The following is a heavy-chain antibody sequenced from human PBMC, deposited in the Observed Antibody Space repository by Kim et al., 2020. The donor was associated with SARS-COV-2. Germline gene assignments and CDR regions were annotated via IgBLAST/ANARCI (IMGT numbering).Heavy chain of an antibody. Sequence: HVKGRFTISRDDSNNTLYLQMNSLKTEDTAVYYCTTDQTPSITGTTGFDYWGQGTLVTVSS. V-gene: IGHV3-15*01. D-gene: IGHD1-20*01. J-gene: IGHJ4*02. CDR3: TTDQTPSITGTTGFDY.